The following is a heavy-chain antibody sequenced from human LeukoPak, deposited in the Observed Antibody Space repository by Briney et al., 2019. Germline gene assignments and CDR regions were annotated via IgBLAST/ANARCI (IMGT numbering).Heavy chain of an antibody. D-gene: IGHD2-21*02. CDR3: ARSDPAYCGGDCYRAGMDV. Sequence: GGSLRLSCAASGFTFDDYGMSWVRQAPGKGLEWVSGINWNGGSTGYADSVKGRFTISRDNAKNSLYLQMNSLRAEDTALYHCARSDPAYCGGDCYRAGMDVWGQGTTVTVSS. CDR1: GFTFDDYG. V-gene: IGHV3-20*01. CDR2: INWNGGST. J-gene: IGHJ6*02.